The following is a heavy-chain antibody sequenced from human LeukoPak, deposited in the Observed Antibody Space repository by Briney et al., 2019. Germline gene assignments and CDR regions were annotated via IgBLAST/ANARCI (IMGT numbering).Heavy chain of an antibody. D-gene: IGHD3-16*01. V-gene: IGHV4-59*01. Sequence: SETLSLTCTVSGGSISSYYWSWIRQPPGKGLEWIGYIYYSGSTNYNPSLKSRVTISVDTSKNQFSLKLSSVTAADTAVYYCARGGYFDYWGQGTLVTVSS. CDR3: ARGGYFDY. J-gene: IGHJ4*02. CDR1: GGSISSYY. CDR2: IYYSGST.